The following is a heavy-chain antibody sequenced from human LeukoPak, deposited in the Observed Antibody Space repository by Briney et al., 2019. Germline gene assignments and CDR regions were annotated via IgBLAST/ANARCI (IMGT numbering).Heavy chain of an antibody. CDR2: IYYSGST. J-gene: IGHJ6*03. D-gene: IGHD3-22*01. Sequence: SETLSLTCTVSGGSISTYYWSWIRQPPGKGLEWIGYIYYSGSTNYNPSLKSRVTISVDMSKNQFSLKLSSVTAADTAVYYCARDLDYYDSSGYYHYYYYYMDVWGKGTTVTISS. CDR1: GGSISTYY. CDR3: ARDLDYYDSSGYYHYYYYYMDV. V-gene: IGHV4-59*12.